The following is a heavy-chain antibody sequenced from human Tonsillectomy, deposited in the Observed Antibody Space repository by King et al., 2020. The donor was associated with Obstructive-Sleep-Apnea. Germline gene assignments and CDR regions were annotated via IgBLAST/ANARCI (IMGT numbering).Heavy chain of an antibody. V-gene: IGHV3-23*04. Sequence: VQLVESGGDLVQPGGSLRLSCAASGFTFSSSAMSWVRQSPGKGLEWVSGITGSGDSTYYADSVKGRFTISRDNSKNTLYLHMNSLRAEDTAVFYCAKVWIDAWLSYYYYGLDVWGQGTTVTVSS. D-gene: IGHD1-1*01. CDR3: AKVWIDAWLSYYYYGLDV. CDR1: GFTFSSSA. CDR2: ITGSGDST. J-gene: IGHJ6*02.